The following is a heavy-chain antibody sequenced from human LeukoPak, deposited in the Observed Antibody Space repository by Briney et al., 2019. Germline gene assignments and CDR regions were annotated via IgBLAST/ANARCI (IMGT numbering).Heavy chain of an antibody. D-gene: IGHD3/OR15-3a*01. CDR3: ARGWTAY. V-gene: IGHV4-34*01. J-gene: IGHJ4*02. Sequence: SETLSLTCAVYGGSFSGYYWSWIRQPPGKGLEWIGEINHSGSTNYNPSLKSRVTISVDTSKNQFSLKLSSVTAADTAVYYCARGWTAYWGQGTLVSVSS. CDR2: INHSGST. CDR1: GGSFSGYY.